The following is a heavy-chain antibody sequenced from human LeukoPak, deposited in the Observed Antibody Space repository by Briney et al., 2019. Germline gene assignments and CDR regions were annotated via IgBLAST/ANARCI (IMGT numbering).Heavy chain of an antibody. J-gene: IGHJ6*03. CDR1: DGSVSSSYYS. CDR3: GRAIGSSGGYYYYMDV. D-gene: IGHD1-14*01. V-gene: IGHV4-39*07. CDR2: IDYSGRS. Sequence: SETLSLTCTVSDGSVSSSYYSWGWIRQSPGRGLEWIGSIDYSGRSPYNPYLKGRVTISANTSTTHFSLKLTSVTAADTAVYYCGRAIGSSGGYYYYMDVWGKGTAVTVSS.